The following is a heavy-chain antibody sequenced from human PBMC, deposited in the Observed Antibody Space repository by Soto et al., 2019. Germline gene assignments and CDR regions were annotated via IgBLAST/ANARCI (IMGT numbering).Heavy chain of an antibody. J-gene: IGHJ4*02. CDR2: IYSGGST. Sequence: EVQLVESGGGLIQPGGSLRLSCAASGFTVSSNYMSWVRQAPGKGLEWVSVIYSGGSTYYADSVKGRFTISRDNSKNTLYLQTNSLRAEDTAVYYCARELGDSGSYYFDYWGQGTLVTVSS. D-gene: IGHD1-26*01. CDR1: GFTVSSNY. CDR3: ARELGDSGSYYFDY. V-gene: IGHV3-53*01.